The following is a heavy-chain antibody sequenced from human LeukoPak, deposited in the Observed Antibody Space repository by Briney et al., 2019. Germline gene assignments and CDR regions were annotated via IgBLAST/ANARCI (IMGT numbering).Heavy chain of an antibody. CDR2: VWYDGTNK. J-gene: IGHJ4*02. D-gene: IGHD5-12*01. V-gene: IGHV3-33*01. CDR1: GFSFSYYG. CDR3: ARTTGYGAYSTSTNFDY. Sequence: GGSLRLSCAASGFSFSYYGMHWVRQAPGKGLEWVAAVWYDGTNKNYADSVKGRFTISRDNSKNTLYLQMNSLRAEDTAVYYCARTTGYGAYSTSTNFDYWGQGTLVTVSS.